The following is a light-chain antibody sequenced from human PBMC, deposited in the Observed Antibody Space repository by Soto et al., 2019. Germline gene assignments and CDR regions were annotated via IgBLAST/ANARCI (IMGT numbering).Light chain of an antibody. Sequence: DILMTQSPSTLSASVGDRVTITCRASQSISSWLAWYQQKPGKAPKLLIYDASSLESGVPSRFSGSGSGTEFTLTISSLQPDDFATYYCQQYNSYPETFGQGTKVEIK. J-gene: IGKJ1*01. CDR2: DAS. CDR1: QSISSW. V-gene: IGKV1-5*01. CDR3: QQYNSYPET.